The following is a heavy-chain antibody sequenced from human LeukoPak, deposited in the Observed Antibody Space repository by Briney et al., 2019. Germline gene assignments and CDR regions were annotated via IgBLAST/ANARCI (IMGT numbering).Heavy chain of an antibody. V-gene: IGHV3-30*03. Sequence: GGSLRLSCAASGFTVSSNYMSWVRQAPGKGLEWVAVISYDGSNKYYADSVKGRFTISRDNSKNTLYLQMNSLRAEDTAVYYCATISYYGAPFDYWGQGTLVTVSS. J-gene: IGHJ4*02. CDR1: GFTVSSNY. CDR2: ISYDGSNK. D-gene: IGHD3-10*01. CDR3: ATISYYGAPFDY.